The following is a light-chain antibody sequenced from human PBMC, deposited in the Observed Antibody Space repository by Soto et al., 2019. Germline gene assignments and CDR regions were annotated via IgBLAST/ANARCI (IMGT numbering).Light chain of an antibody. Sequence: DIQLTQSPSFLSASVGDRVTIAWRASQGISNFLAWYQQKAGKAPKLLIYAASTLQSGVPSRFSGSGSGTEFTLTITSVQPEDFATYYCQQLNYYPLTFGGGTKVDIK. J-gene: IGKJ4*01. CDR2: AAS. CDR3: QQLNYYPLT. CDR1: QGISNF. V-gene: IGKV1-9*01.